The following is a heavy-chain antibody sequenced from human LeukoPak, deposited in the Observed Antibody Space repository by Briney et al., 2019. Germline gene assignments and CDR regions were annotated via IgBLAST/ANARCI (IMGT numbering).Heavy chain of an antibody. Sequence: PSETLSLTCTVSGDSISSGAYAWTWIRQSPGKGLEWIGYVYNSGGTHYNSSLKSRLSISADMSQNKFSLNLSSVTAADTAVYYCARYEHARSDNTGLRYFHHWGQGTLVTVSS. V-gene: IGHV4-30-4*01. CDR2: VYNSGGT. J-gene: IGHJ1*01. D-gene: IGHD1-14*01. CDR3: ARYEHARSDNTGLRYFHH. CDR1: GDSISSGAYA.